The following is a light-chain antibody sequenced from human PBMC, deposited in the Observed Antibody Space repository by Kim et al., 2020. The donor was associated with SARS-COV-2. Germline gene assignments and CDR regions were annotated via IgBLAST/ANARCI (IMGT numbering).Light chain of an antibody. CDR1: QSVSSY. V-gene: IGKV3-11*01. CDR2: DAS. CDR3: QQRSNWPPT. Sequence: SLSPGERATLSCRASQSVSSYLAWYQQKPGQAPRHLIYDASNRATGIPARFSGSGSGTDFTLTISSLEPEDFAVYYCQQRSNWPPTFGQGTKLEIK. J-gene: IGKJ2*01.